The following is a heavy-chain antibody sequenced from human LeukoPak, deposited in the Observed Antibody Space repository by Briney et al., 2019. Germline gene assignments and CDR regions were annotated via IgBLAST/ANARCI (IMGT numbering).Heavy chain of an antibody. J-gene: IGHJ4*02. Sequence: SETLSLTCTVSGGSISSYYWSWIRRPPGKGLEWIGYIYYSGRTNFNPSLKSRVTMSVDTSKNQFSLKLSSVTAADTAVYYCARHDIVATTSFGYWGQGTLVTVSS. V-gene: IGHV4-59*08. D-gene: IGHD5-12*01. CDR3: ARHDIVATTSFGY. CDR2: IYYSGRT. CDR1: GGSISSYY.